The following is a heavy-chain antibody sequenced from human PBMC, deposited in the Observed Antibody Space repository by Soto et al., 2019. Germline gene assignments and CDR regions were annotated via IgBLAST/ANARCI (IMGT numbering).Heavy chain of an antibody. V-gene: IGHV3-30-3*01. J-gene: IGHJ6*02. D-gene: IGHD6-13*01. CDR3: ARAGTQRSNSSSWERNGYYYYGMDV. CDR2: ISYDGSNK. CDR1: GFTFSSYA. Sequence: QVQLVESGGGVVQPGRSLRLSCAASGFTFSSYAMHWVRQAPGKGLEWVAVISYDGSNKYYADSVKGRFTISRDNSKNTLYLEMNSLRAEDTAVYYCARAGTQRSNSSSWERNGYYYYGMDVWGQGTTVTVSS.